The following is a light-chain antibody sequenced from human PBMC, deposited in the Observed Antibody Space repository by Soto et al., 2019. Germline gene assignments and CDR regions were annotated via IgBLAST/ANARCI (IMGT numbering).Light chain of an antibody. Sequence: EIVWTQSPATLSLSPGERATLSCRASQSVSSHLAWYQQKPGQAPRLLIYEASNRAAGIPARFSGSGSGTDFTFSISILEPEDFAVYYCQQRSYWLTFGGGTKVDIK. CDR3: QQRSYWLT. CDR2: EAS. V-gene: IGKV3-11*01. CDR1: QSVSSH. J-gene: IGKJ4*01.